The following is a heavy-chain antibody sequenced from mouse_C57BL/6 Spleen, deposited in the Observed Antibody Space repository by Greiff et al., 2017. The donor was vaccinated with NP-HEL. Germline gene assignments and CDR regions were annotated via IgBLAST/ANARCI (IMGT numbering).Heavy chain of an antibody. CDR1: GFTFSDYY. V-gene: IGHV5-16*01. J-gene: IGHJ4*01. D-gene: IGHD2-3*01. Sequence: EVQGVESEGGLAQPGSSMKLSCTASGFTFSDYYMAWVRQVPEKGLEWVANINYDGSSTYYLDSLKSRFIISRDNAKNILYLQMSSLKSEDTATYYCARDRWLLRGGYGMDYWGQGTSVTVSS. CDR3: ARDRWLLRGGYGMDY. CDR2: INYDGSST.